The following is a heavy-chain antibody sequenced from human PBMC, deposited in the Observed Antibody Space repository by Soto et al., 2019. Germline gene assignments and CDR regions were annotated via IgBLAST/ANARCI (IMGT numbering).Heavy chain of an antibody. V-gene: IGHV4-39*02. CDR1: GGYISSSSYY. J-gene: IGHJ5*02. D-gene: IGHD5-18*01. CDR2: ISYSGST. CDR3: ARDPGYSSSPANWFDP. Sequence: SETLSLTCTVSGGYISSSSYYWGWIRQPPGKGLAWIGSISYSGSTYYNPSLKRRVTISVHSAKDQFSLKLSSVTAADTVVCYCARDPGYSSSPANWFDPWGQGTLVT.